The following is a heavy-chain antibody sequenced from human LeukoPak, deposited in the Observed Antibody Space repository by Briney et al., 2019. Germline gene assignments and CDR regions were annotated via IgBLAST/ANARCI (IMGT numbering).Heavy chain of an antibody. V-gene: IGHV3-64*01. J-gene: IGHJ6*03. CDR3: ARDSPVEMATPRYYYYYMDV. D-gene: IGHD5-24*01. CDR1: GFTFSSYA. Sequence: GGSLRLSCAASGFTFSSYAMHWVRQAPGKGLEYVSAISSNGGSTYYANSVKGRFTISRDNSKNTLYLQMGSLGAEDMAVYYCARDSPVEMATPRYYYYYMDVWGKGTTVTVSS. CDR2: ISSNGGST.